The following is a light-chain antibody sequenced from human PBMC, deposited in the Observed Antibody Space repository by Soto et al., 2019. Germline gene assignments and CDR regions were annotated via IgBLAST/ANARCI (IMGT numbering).Light chain of an antibody. V-gene: IGKV1-5*01. CDR3: QQYYSYLPT. CDR2: AAS. J-gene: IGKJ1*01. Sequence: DIQMTQSPSTLSASVGDRVTITCRASQSISSWLAWYQQKPGKAPKLLIYAASTLQSGVPSRFSGSGSGTDFTLTISCLQSEDFATYYCQQYYSYLPTFGQGTKVDIK. CDR1: QSISSW.